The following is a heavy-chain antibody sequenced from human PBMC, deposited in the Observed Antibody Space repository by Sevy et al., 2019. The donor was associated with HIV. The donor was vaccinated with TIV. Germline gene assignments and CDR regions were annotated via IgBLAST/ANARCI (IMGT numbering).Heavy chain of an antibody. Sequence: GGSLRLSCATPGFTFSDAWMNWARQAPGKGLEWVARIKSKTDSGTRDFAAPVKGRFTISRDDSKNTVYLQMTSLKDEDTGVYFCACGTGTSDFDHWGQGTLVTVSS. J-gene: IGHJ4*02. CDR3: ACGTGTSDFDH. D-gene: IGHD1-1*01. CDR1: GFTFSDAW. V-gene: IGHV3-15*01. CDR2: IKSKTDSGTR.